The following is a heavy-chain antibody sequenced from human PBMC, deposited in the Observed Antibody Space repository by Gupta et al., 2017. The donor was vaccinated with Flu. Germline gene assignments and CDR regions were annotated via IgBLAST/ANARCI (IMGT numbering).Heavy chain of an antibody. Sequence: QVQLVESGGGVVQPGRSLGLSCAASGFTFSNYGMHWVRQAPGKGLEWVAGIWYDGSNQYYDDSVKGRFTISRDNSKTTLYLQMNSLRAEDTAVYYWAREREAGGLPPPYGMDVWGQGTTVTVSS. CDR2: IWYDGSNQ. CDR1: GFTFSNYG. CDR3: AREREAGGLPPPYGMDV. J-gene: IGHJ6*02. D-gene: IGHD2-8*02. V-gene: IGHV3-33*01.